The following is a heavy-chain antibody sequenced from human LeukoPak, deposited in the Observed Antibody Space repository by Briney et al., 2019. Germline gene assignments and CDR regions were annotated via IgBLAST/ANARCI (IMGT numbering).Heavy chain of an antibody. J-gene: IGHJ2*01. Sequence: SETLSLTCSVSGGSISSYWNWIRQPPGKGLEWIGYISYSGSTNYNPSLKSGSSNYNPSLKSRVTISVDTSKNQFSLKLSSVTAADTAVYYCARDPTKYSYGHNWYFDLWGRGTLVTVSS. V-gene: IGHV4-59*12. CDR3: ARDPTKYSYGHNWYFDL. CDR2: ISYSGST. CDR1: GGSISSY. D-gene: IGHD5-18*01.